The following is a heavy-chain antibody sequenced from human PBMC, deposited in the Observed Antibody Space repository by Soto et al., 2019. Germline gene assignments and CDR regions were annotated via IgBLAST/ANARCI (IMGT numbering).Heavy chain of an antibody. Sequence: GGSLRLSCAASGFTFSSYSMNWVRQAPGKGLEWVSSISSSSSYIYYADSVKGRFTIPRDNAKNSLYLQMNSLRAEDTAVYYCARVIIAASWGDAFDIWGQGSMVTVSS. CDR3: ARVIIAASWGDAFDI. V-gene: IGHV3-21*01. CDR2: ISSSSSYI. CDR1: GFTFSSYS. D-gene: IGHD6-6*01. J-gene: IGHJ3*02.